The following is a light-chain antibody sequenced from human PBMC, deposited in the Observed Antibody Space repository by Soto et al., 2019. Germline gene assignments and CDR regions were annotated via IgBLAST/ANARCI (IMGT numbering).Light chain of an antibody. CDR2: GAS. Sequence: EIVLTQSPGSLSLSPGQRATLSCRASQSVDTTFFAWYQKKPGQAPRLLIYGASKRATGIPDRFSGSGSGTDFTLIISRLEPEDFAGYYCQQYMSSVTFGQGTNVEIK. V-gene: IGKV3-20*01. CDR3: QQYMSSVT. CDR1: QSVDTTF. J-gene: IGKJ1*01.